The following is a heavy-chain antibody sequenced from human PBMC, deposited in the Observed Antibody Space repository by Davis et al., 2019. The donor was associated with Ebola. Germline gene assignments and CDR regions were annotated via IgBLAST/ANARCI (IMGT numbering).Heavy chain of an antibody. V-gene: IGHV3-30*18. CDR3: ANLVGGASGTFHYYYYMDV. CDR2: ISYDGSNK. CDR1: GFSFSTYG. Sequence: PGGSLRLSCAASGFSFSTYGMHWVRQAPGKGLEWVAVISYDGSNKYYADSVKGRFTISRDNSKNTLYLQMRSLRAEDTAVYYCANLVGGASGTFHYYYYMDVWGKGTTVTVSS. D-gene: IGHD1-26*01. J-gene: IGHJ6*03.